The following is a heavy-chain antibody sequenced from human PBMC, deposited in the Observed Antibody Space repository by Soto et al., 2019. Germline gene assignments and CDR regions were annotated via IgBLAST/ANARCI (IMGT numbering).Heavy chain of an antibody. CDR1: HY. Sequence: HYVSRISQAQVMGLSWVAYMSGSGFTIYNADSVKGRFTISRDNAKNTVYLQMNSLRAEDTAVYYCAKGQSTGSGADGAMRYCYYGMEVRRHRTTVPV. V-gene: IGHV3-11*01. J-gene: IGHJ6*02. CDR3: AKGQSTGSGADGAMRYCYYGMEV. D-gene: IGHD6-19*01. CDR2: MSGSGFTI.